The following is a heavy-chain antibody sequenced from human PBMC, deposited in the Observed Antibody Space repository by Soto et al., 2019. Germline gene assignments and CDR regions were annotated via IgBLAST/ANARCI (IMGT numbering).Heavy chain of an antibody. Sequence: SETLSLTCSVSGDYIHFGGYYWTWIRQRPGKGLEWMGYIYYTGKTYYNPSLESRLTMSVDRSKNQFSLRLTSVTAADTAVYFCGRDLTSNANCIDPWGQGTLVTVS. CDR1: GDYIHFGGYY. CDR2: IYYTGKT. J-gene: IGHJ5*02. D-gene: IGHD2-2*01. CDR3: GRDLTSNANCIDP. V-gene: IGHV4-31*02.